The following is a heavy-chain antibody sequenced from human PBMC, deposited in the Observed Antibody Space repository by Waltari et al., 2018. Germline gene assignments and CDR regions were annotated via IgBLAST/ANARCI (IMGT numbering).Heavy chain of an antibody. D-gene: IGHD6-13*01. J-gene: IGHJ6*04. CDR2: IWYDGSNK. Sequence: QVQLVESGGGVVQPGRSLRLSCAASGFTFSSYGMHWVRQAPGKGLEWVAVIWYDGSNKYYADSVKGRFTISRDNSKNTLYLQMNSLRAEDTAMYYCAKFAFGDVKSSSWYGMDVWGKGTTVTVSS. V-gene: IGHV3-30*18. CDR1: GFTFSSYG. CDR3: AKFAFGDVKSSSWYGMDV.